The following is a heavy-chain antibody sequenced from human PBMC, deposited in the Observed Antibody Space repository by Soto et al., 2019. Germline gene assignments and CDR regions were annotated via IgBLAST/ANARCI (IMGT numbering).Heavy chain of an antibody. CDR1: GGTFSCYA. J-gene: IGHJ4*02. CDR3: ARDRIAAAGNTYFDY. V-gene: IGHV1-69*13. D-gene: IGHD6-13*01. CDR2: IIPIFGTA. Sequence: GASVKASCKASGGTFSCYAISWVRQAPGQGLEWMGGIIPIFGTANYAQKFQGRVTITADESTSTAYMELSSLRSEDTAVYYCARDRIAAAGNTYFDYWGQRTLVTVSS.